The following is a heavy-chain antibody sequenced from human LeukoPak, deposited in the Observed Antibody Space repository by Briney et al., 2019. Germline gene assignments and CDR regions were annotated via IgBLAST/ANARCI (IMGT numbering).Heavy chain of an antibody. CDR2: IYTSGST. V-gene: IGHV4-4*07. J-gene: IGHJ5*02. CDR3: ARDDCSSTSCRYGGSWFDP. Sequence: SETLSLTCTVSGGSISSYYWSWIRQPAGKGLEWIGRIYTSGSTNYNPSLKSRVTMSVDTSKNQFSLKLSSVTAADTAVYYCARDDCSSTSCRYGGSWFDPWGQGTLVTVSS. CDR1: GGSISSYY. D-gene: IGHD2-2*01.